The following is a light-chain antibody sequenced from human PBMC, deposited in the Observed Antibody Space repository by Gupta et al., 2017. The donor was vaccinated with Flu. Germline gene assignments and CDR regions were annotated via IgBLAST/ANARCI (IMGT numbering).Light chain of an antibody. CDR3: QVWDRRTEV. V-gene: IGLV3-9*01. CDR2: RDI. CDR1: NIENRN. Sequence: ALGQTSSINCGGNNIENRNVHWYQQKPGQAPVLVIYRDISRPAGIPERVSGSNSGNTDTLTSSGAQAGDEADYYCQVWDRRTEVFGGGTKLTVL. J-gene: IGLJ2*01.